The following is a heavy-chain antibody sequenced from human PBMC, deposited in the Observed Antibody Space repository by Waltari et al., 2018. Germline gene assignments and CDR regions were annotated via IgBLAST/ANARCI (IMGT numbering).Heavy chain of an antibody. J-gene: IGHJ5*02. CDR2: VDPEDGET. V-gene: IGHV1-69-2*01. CDR3: ATTERFDP. CDR1: GFTFDDYT. Sequence: EVQLVESGGVVVQPGGSLRLSCAASGFTFDDYTMHWVQQAPGKGLEWMGRVDPEDGETIYAEKFQGRVTITADTSTDTAYMELSSLRSEDTAVYYCATTERFDPWGQGTLVTVSS.